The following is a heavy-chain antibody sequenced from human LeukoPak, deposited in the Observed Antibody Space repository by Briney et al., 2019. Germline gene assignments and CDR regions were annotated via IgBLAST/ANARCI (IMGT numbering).Heavy chain of an antibody. CDR3: ARAARDGFHI. J-gene: IGHJ3*02. CDR2: IYYSAST. Sequence: PSETLSLTCTVSGGSISSSSYYWGWIRQPPGKGLEWIGTIYYSASTYYNPSLKSRVTISADTSKNQFSLRLSSVTAADTAVYFCARAARDGFHIWGQGTMVTVSS. D-gene: IGHD2-15*01. V-gene: IGHV4-39*01. CDR1: GGSISSSSYY.